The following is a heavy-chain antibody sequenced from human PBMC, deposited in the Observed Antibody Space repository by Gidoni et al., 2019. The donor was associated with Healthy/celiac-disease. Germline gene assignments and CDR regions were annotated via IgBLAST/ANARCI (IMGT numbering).Heavy chain of an antibody. Sequence: TFSSYGMHWVRQAPGKGLEWVAVIWYDGSNKYYADSVKGRFTISRDNSKNTLYLQMNSLRAEDTAVYYCARDLRLAVAGTYYYYGMDVWGQGTTVTVSS. J-gene: IGHJ6*02. CDR2: IWYDGSNK. D-gene: IGHD6-19*01. CDR3: ARDLRLAVAGTYYYYGMDV. CDR1: TFSSYG. V-gene: IGHV3-33*01.